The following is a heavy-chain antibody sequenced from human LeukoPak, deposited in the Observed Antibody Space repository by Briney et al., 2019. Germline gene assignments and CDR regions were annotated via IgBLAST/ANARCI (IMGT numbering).Heavy chain of an antibody. CDR3: ARGGTTVGY. V-gene: IGHV4-30-4*01. J-gene: IGHJ4*02. CDR2: ISYSGST. Sequence: PSETLSLTCTVSGGSVSSGDYYWSWIRQTPGKGLEWIGYISYSGSTYYNPSLKSRVTISVDTSKNQFSLKLSSVTAADTAVYYCARGGTTVGYWGQGTLVTVSS. CDR1: GGSVSSGDYY. D-gene: IGHD4-17*01.